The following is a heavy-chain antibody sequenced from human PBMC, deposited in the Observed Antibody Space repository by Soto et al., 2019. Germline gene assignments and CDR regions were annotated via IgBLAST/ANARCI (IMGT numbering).Heavy chain of an antibody. J-gene: IGHJ6*02. CDR1: GFTFSSYG. D-gene: IGHD6-13*01. CDR3: AKEGYISSWYEYYYYGMDV. Sequence: GGSLRLACAASGFTFSSYGMHWVRQAPGKGLEWVAVISYDGSNKYYADSVKGRFTISRDNSKNTLYLQMNSLRAEDTAVYYCAKEGYISSWYEYYYYGMDVWGQATTVTVSS. CDR2: ISYDGSNK. V-gene: IGHV3-30*18.